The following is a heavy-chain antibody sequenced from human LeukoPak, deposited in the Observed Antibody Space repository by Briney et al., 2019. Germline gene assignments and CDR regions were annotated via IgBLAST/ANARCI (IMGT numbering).Heavy chain of an antibody. Sequence: GGSLRLSCAASGFIFSSSAMTWVRQAPGKGLEWVSAISGTGGSTVYADSVKGRLTISRDNPKNTLYLQMSSLRDEDTAIYYCTKGGSYAPLDYRGQGTLVTVSS. J-gene: IGHJ4*02. CDR3: TKGGSYAPLDY. CDR2: ISGTGGST. D-gene: IGHD1-26*01. V-gene: IGHV3-23*01. CDR1: GFIFSSSA.